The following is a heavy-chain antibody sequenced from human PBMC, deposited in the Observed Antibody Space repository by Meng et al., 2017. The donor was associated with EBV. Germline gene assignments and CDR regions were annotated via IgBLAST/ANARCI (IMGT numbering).Heavy chain of an antibody. CDR2: IPYDGSNK. V-gene: IGHV3-30*18. CDR3: AKEGIQLWSKFFNY. Sequence: VESGGGVVEPWRSLRLSCAAVGFTFSSYGMHWFRQAPGKGLEWVAVIPYDGSNKYYADSVKGRFTISRDNSKNTLYLQMNSLRAEDTAVYYCAKEGIQLWSKFFNYWGQGTLVTVSS. D-gene: IGHD5-18*01. J-gene: IGHJ4*02. CDR1: GFTFSSYG.